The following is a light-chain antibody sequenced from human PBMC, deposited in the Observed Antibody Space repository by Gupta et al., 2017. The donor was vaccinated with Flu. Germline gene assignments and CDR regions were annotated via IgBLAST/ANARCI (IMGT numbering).Light chain of an antibody. Sequence: SPATLSVSPGERATLACRASQSVGSNLAWYQQKPGQAPRLLIYDASTRATGIPARFGGSGSGTEFTLTISSLQSEDYALDFCQQYDDLPSFGGGTTVGIK. CDR3: QQYDDLPS. CDR1: QSVGSN. J-gene: IGKJ4*01. CDR2: DAS. V-gene: IGKV3-15*01.